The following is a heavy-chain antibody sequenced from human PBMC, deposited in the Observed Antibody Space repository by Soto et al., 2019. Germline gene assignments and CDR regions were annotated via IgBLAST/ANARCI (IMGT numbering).Heavy chain of an antibody. CDR2: IIPIFGTA. Sequence: SVKVSCKASGGTFSSYSICWVRLAPGQGREWMGGIIPIFGTANYAQKFQGRVTITADESTSTAYMELSSLRSEDTAVYYCARDGETDTGSCRGDCYSADYWGQGTLVTVSS. CDR1: GGTFSSYS. D-gene: IGHD2-21*02. J-gene: IGHJ4*02. CDR3: ARDGETDTGSCRGDCYSADY. V-gene: IGHV1-69*13.